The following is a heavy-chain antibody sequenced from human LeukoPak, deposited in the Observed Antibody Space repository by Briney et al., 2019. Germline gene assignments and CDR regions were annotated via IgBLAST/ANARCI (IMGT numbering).Heavy chain of an antibody. V-gene: IGHV3-66*01. CDR2: IYGGGNT. J-gene: IGHJ4*02. CDR3: ARSDDYNYRNVFNY. D-gene: IGHD5-24*01. CDR1: GFTVSNNY. Sequence: GWSLRLSCAASGFTVSNNYMSWVRQAPGKGLEWVSAIYGGGNTYYADSVKGRFTISRDNSKNTLYLQMNSLRAEDTALYYCARSDDYNYRNVFNYWGQGTLVTVSS.